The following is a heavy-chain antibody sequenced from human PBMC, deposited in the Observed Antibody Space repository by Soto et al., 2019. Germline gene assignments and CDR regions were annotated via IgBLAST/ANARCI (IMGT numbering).Heavy chain of an antibody. CDR2: IYYSGST. CDR3: ARQSRRLDYYYGMDV. Sequence: SETLFLTCTVSGGSISSSSYYWGWIRQPPGKGLEWIGSIYYSGSTYYNPSLKSRVTISVDTSKNQFSLKLSSVTAADTAVYYCARQSRRLDYYYGMDVWGQGTTVTVSS. V-gene: IGHV4-39*01. CDR1: GGSISSSSYY. J-gene: IGHJ6*02.